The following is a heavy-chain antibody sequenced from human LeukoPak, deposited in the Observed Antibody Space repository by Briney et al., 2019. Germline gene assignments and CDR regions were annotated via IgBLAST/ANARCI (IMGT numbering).Heavy chain of an antibody. CDR3: ARAAKPYYDSSGYHLL. V-gene: IGHV3-21*01. J-gene: IGHJ4*02. CDR2: ISSSSSYI. CDR1: GFTFSSYS. D-gene: IGHD3-22*01. Sequence: PGGSLRLSCAASGFTFSSYSMNWVRQAPWKGLEWVSSISSSSSYIYYADSVKGRFTISRDNAKNSLYLQMNSLRAEDTAVYYCARAAKPYYDSSGYHLLWGQGTLVTVSS.